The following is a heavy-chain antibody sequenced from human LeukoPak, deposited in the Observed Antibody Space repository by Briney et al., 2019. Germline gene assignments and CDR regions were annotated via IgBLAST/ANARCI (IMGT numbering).Heavy chain of an antibody. D-gene: IGHD2-2*01. J-gene: IGHJ4*02. Sequence: PGGSLRLSCAASEFTFSSYAMHWVRQAPGKGLEWVAVITYDGSNKNYADSVKGRFTISRDNSKDTLYLQMNSLRAEDTAVYYCARARTDCGSTSCFGPFEYWGQGTLVTVSS. CDR2: ITYDGSNK. V-gene: IGHV3-30*04. CDR1: EFTFSSYA. CDR3: ARARTDCGSTSCFGPFEY.